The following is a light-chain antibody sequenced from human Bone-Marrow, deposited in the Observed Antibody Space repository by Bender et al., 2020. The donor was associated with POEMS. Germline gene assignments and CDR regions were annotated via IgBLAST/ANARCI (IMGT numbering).Light chain of an antibody. CDR2: SNN. CDR3: SSWDDSLNGWV. V-gene: IGLV1-44*01. J-gene: IGLJ3*02. Sequence: ISCSGTSSNFGNNAANWYQHVPGTAPKLFIYSNNQRPSGVPDRFSASTSGTSASLAISGLHSDDEADYYCSSWDDSLNGWVFGGGTKLTVL. CDR1: SSNFGNNA.